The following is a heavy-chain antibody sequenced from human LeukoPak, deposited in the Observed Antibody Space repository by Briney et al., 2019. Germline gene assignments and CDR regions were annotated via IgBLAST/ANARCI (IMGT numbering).Heavy chain of an antibody. CDR3: ARGPGTYVA. V-gene: IGHV4-34*01. Sequence: PSETLSLTCAVYGGSFSGYYWSWIRQPPGKGLEWIGEINHSGSTNYNPSLKSRVAISVDTSKNQFSLKLSSVTAADTAVYYCARGPGTYVAWGQGTLVTVSS. D-gene: IGHD3-16*01. CDR1: GGSFSGYY. CDR2: INHSGST. J-gene: IGHJ5*02.